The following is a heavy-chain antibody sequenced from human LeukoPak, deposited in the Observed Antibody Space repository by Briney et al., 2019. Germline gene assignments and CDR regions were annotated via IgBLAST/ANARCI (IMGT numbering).Heavy chain of an antibody. J-gene: IGHJ4*02. CDR2: ISTSGGST. CDR3: AKGILSPVIVPFDF. D-gene: IGHD2-15*01. Sequence: GGSLRLSCAASGFTFSSYAVTWVRQAPGKGLEWVSAISTSGGSTFYADSVKGRFTISRDNSKNTLSLQMNSLRAEDTAVYYCAKGILSPVIVPFDFWGQGTLVTVSS. CDR1: GFTFSSYA. V-gene: IGHV3-23*01.